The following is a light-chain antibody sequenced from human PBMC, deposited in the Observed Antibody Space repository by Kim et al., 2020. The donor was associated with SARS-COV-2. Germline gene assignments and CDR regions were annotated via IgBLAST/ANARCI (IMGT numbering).Light chain of an antibody. CDR3: AAWDDSLNGVV. CDR1: SSNSGSNS. J-gene: IGLJ2*01. Sequence: GKRVTTPYSGSSSNSGSNSVNWYQQLPGTAPKLLSYTNNQRPSGVPDRFSGSKSGTSASLAISGLQSEDEADYYCAAWDDSLNGVVFGGGTQLTVL. CDR2: TNN. V-gene: IGLV1-44*01.